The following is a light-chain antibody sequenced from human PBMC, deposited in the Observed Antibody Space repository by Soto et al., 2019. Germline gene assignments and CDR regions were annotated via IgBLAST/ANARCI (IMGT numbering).Light chain of an antibody. CDR2: GAS. V-gene: IGKV3-20*01. J-gene: IGKJ1*01. CDR1: QSVSSSY. Sequence: EIVLTQSPGTLSLSPGERATLSCRASQSVSSSYLAWYQQKPSQAPRLLIYGASSRATGIPDRFSGSGSGTDFTLTISRLEPEDFAVYYCQQYGSSRTFGQGTKWIS. CDR3: QQYGSSRT.